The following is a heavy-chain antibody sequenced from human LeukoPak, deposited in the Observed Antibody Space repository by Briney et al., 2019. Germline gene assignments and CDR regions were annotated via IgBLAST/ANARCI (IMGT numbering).Heavy chain of an antibody. Sequence: GGSLRLSCAASGFTFSNYAMSWVRQAPGKGLEWVSVIYSGGSTYYADSVKGRFTISRDNSKNTLYLQMNSLRAEDTAVYYCARDPDGGNSYWGQGTLVTVSS. V-gene: IGHV3-66*01. D-gene: IGHD4-23*01. CDR2: IYSGGST. J-gene: IGHJ4*02. CDR1: GFTFSNYA. CDR3: ARDPDGGNSY.